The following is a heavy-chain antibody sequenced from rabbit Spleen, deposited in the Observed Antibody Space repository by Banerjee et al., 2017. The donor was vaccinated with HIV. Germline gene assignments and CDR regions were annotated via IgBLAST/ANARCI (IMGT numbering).Heavy chain of an antibody. CDR3: ARDTSSSFSSYGMDL. CDR2: IDTSNGDT. D-gene: IGHD1-1*01. V-gene: IGHV1S45*01. Sequence: QEQLEESGGGLVKPGASLTLTCKASGFSFNSGYDMCWVRQAPGKGLEWIACIDTSNGDTDYANWPKGRFTISKTSSTTVTLQMTSLTAADTATYFCARDTSSSFSSYGMDLWGPGTLVTVS. J-gene: IGHJ6*01. CDR1: GFSFNSGYD.